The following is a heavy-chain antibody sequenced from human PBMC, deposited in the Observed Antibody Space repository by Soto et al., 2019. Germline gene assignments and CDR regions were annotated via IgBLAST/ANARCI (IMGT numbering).Heavy chain of an antibody. J-gene: IGHJ5*02. Sequence: QVQLVESGGGVVQPGRSLRLSCAASGFTFSSYGMHWVRQAPGKGLEWVAVIWYDGSNKYYADSVKGRFTISRDNSKNTLYLQMHSLGAEDTAVYYCARDLVVVPDAYGWFDPWGQGTLVTVAS. CDR3: ARDLVVVPDAYGWFDP. CDR2: IWYDGSNK. CDR1: GFTFSSYG. V-gene: IGHV3-33*01. D-gene: IGHD2-2*01.